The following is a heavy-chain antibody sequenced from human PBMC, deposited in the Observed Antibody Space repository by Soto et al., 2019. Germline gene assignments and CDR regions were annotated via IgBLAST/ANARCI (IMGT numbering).Heavy chain of an antibody. Sequence: GESLKISCKGSGYSFNSYWIGWVRQMPGKGLEWMGIIYPGASDTRYSPPFQGQVTISADKSISTAYLQSSSLKASDTAMYYCARLCIQLRRDREYYDYGMDVWSQGTGVAVSS. D-gene: IGHD5-18*01. J-gene: IGHJ6*02. V-gene: IGHV5-51*01. CDR3: ARLCIQLRRDREYYDYGMDV. CDR1: GYSFNSYW. CDR2: IYPGASDT.